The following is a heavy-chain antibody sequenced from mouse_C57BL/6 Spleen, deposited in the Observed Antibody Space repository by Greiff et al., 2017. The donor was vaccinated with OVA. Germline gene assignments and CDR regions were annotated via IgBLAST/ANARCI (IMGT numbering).Heavy chain of an antibody. Sequence: VQLQQSGAELVRPGASVKLSCTASGFNIKDYYMHWVKQRPEQGLEWIGRLDPEDGDTEYAPKFQGKATMTADTSSNTAYLQLSSLTSEDTAVYYCTLYDYDGRGYFDYWGQGTTLTVSS. CDR2: LDPEDGDT. V-gene: IGHV14-1*01. D-gene: IGHD2-4*01. J-gene: IGHJ2*01. CDR3: TLYDYDGRGYFDY. CDR1: GFNIKDYY.